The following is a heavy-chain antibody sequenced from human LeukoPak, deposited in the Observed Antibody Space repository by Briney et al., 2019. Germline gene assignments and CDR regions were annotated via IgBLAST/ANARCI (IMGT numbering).Heavy chain of an antibody. D-gene: IGHD3-9*01. Sequence: SETLSLTCAVYGGSFSGYYWSWIRQPPGKGLEWIGEINHSGSTNYNPSLKSRVTISVDTSKNQFSLKLSSETAADTAVYYCARGVGYYDILTGRYYFDYWGQGTLVTVSS. CDR3: ARGVGYYDILTGRYYFDY. CDR1: GGSFSGYY. V-gene: IGHV4-34*01. CDR2: INHSGST. J-gene: IGHJ4*02.